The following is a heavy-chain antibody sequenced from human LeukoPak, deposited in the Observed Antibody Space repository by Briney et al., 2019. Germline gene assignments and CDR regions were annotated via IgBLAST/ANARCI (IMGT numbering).Heavy chain of an antibody. CDR1: GFTFSSYS. CDR2: ISSSSSYI. J-gene: IGHJ4*02. D-gene: IGHD3-22*01. CDR3: ARVAGDYDSSGYTDY. Sequence: PGGSLRLSCAASGFTFSSYSMNWVRQAPGKGLEWVSSISSSSSYIYYADSVKGRFTISRDNAKNSLYLQMNSLRAEDTAVYYCARVAGDYDSSGYTDYRGQGTLVTVSS. V-gene: IGHV3-21*01.